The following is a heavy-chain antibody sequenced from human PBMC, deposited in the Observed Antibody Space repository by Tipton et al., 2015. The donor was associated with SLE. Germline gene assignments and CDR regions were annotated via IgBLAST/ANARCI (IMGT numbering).Heavy chain of an antibody. CDR2: IYPGNSDT. CDR1: GYNFLTYW. J-gene: IGHJ4*02. CDR3: VQSGSYRGNFDY. V-gene: IGHV5-51*03. D-gene: IGHD1-26*01. Sequence: VQLVQSGGEVRKPGESLKISCKGSGYNFLTYWIGWVRQMPGKGLELMGIIYPGNSDTRYSPSFQGQVTISADKSISTAYLQWSSLKASDTAMYYCVQSGSYRGNFDYWGQGNLVTVSS.